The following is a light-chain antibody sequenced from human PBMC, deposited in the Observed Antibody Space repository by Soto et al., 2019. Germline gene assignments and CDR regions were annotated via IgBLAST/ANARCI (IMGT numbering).Light chain of an antibody. J-gene: IGLJ3*02. Sequence: QSVLTQPASVSESPGQSITISCIGTSTDVGGYDHVSWYQQHPGKAPKVIISEVSNRPSGVSTRFSGSKSGNTASLTISGLQTEDEADYYCSSYTSATTGVFGGGTQLTVL. CDR1: STDVGGYDH. CDR2: EVS. CDR3: SSYTSATTGV. V-gene: IGLV2-14*01.